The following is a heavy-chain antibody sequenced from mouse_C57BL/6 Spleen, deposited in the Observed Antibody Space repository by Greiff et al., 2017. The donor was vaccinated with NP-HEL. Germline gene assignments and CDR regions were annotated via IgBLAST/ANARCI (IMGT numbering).Heavy chain of an antibody. CDR3: ARYYGSSYYFAY. D-gene: IGHD1-1*01. J-gene: IGHJ2*01. Sequence: EVQLQQSGPELVKPGASVKISCKASGYTFTDYYMNWVKQSHGKSLEGIGDINPNNGGTSYNQKFKGKATLTVDKSSSTAYMELRSLTSEDSAVYYCARYYGSSYYFAYWGQGTTLTVSS. V-gene: IGHV1-26*01. CDR2: INPNNGGT. CDR1: GYTFTDYY.